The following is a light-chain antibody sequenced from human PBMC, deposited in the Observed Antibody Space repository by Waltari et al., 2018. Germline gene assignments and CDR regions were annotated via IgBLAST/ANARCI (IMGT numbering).Light chain of an antibody. CDR1: QSIRSY. CDR3: QQRSNWPIT. CDR2: DAS. J-gene: IGKJ5*01. Sequence: EIVLTQSPATLSLSPGERATLSCRASQSIRSYLAWYQQKPGQAPRLLIYDASNRATGIPARFSGSGSETDFTLTIRSLEPEDFAVYYCQQRSNWPITFGQGTRLEIK. V-gene: IGKV3-11*01.